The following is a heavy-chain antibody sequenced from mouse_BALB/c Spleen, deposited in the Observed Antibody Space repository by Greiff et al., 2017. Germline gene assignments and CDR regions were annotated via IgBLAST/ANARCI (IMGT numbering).Heavy chain of an antibody. CDR3: ARVTGSDYFDY. J-gene: IGHJ2*01. V-gene: IGHV5-17*02. D-gene: IGHD4-1*01. Sequence: EVQLVESGGGLVQPGGSRKLSCAASGFTFSSFGMHWVRQAPEKGLEWVAYISSGSSTIYYADTVKGRFTISRDNPKNTLFLQMTSLRSEDTAMYYCARVTGSDYFDYWGQGTTLTVSS. CDR1: GFTFSSFG. CDR2: ISSGSSTI.